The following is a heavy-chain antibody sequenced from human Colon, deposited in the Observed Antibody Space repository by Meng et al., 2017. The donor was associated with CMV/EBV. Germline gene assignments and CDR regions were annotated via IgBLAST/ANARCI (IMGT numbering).Heavy chain of an antibody. J-gene: IGHJ3*02. CDR1: GLRFSAYG. V-gene: IGHV3-30*02. D-gene: IGHD3-16*01. CDR2: IRYNEVNG. Sequence: GGFLRLSCVVSGLRFSAYGMHWVRQARGKAPEWVALIRYNEVNGQYGDPVRGRFIISRDNSENTLYLQMNSLTVEDTAVYYCAKNRGGSFEIWGQGTMVTVSS. CDR3: AKNRGGSFEI.